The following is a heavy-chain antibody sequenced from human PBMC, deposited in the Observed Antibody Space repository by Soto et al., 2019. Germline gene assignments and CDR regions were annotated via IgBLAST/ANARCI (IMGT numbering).Heavy chain of an antibody. Sequence: PSETLSLTCTVSGGSISSSSYYWGWILQPPGKGLEWIGSIYYSGSTYYNPSLKSRVTISVDTSKNQFSLKLSSVTAADTAVYYCARTFLKNCDYWGQGTLVTV. D-gene: IGHD3-3*01. CDR1: GGSISSSSYY. CDR3: ARTFLKNCDY. CDR2: IYYSGST. J-gene: IGHJ4*02. V-gene: IGHV4-39*01.